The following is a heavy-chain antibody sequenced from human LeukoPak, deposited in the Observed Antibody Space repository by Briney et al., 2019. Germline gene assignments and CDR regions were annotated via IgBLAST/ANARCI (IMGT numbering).Heavy chain of an antibody. Sequence: PSETLSLTCAVSGGPISSGGYSWSWIRQPPGKGLEWIGYIYHSGSTYYNPSLKSRVTISVDRSKNQFSLKLSSVTAADTAVYYCARGGQYQLLNFGYWGQGTLVTVAS. CDR3: ARGGQYQLLNFGY. D-gene: IGHD2-2*01. V-gene: IGHV4-30-2*01. J-gene: IGHJ4*02. CDR1: GGPISSGGYS. CDR2: IYHSGST.